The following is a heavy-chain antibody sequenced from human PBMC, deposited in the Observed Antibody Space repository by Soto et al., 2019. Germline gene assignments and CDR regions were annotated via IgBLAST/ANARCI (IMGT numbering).Heavy chain of an antibody. CDR1: GGPMRNYY. Sequence: QVRLQESGPGPVKPSETLSLTCTVSGGPMRNYYWNWIRQTPGKGLEWIGYISYSGTTTYNFALGSRVAISRDTARNQFALRRRAVTAADTALYYCARADTSGGGRYTPVDAFDVWGQGTMVTVSS. CDR2: ISYSGTT. V-gene: IGHV4-59*01. D-gene: IGHD3-16*02. CDR3: ARADTSGGGRYTPVDAFDV. J-gene: IGHJ3*01.